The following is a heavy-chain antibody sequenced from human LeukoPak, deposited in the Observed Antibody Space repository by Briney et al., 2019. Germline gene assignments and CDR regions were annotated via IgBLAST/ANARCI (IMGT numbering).Heavy chain of an antibody. V-gene: IGHV3-23*01. Sequence: GGSLRLSCAASGFTFSNYAMSWVRQAPGKGLEWVSTVSGSASNTYYADSVKGRFTVSRDNSKTTLSLQMNSLRADDTAVYYCAKGFQTYGELSFDVWGQGTLVAVSS. CDR1: GFTFSNYA. CDR2: VSGSASNT. J-gene: IGHJ4*02. D-gene: IGHD4-17*01. CDR3: AKGFQTYGELSFDV.